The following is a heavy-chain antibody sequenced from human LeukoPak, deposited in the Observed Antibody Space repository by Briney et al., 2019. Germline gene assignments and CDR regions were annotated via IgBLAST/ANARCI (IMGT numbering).Heavy chain of an antibody. V-gene: IGHV3-48*04. CDR1: GFTFNDYN. D-gene: IGHD4-23*01. J-gene: IGHJ4*02. CDR2: ISNGGGTI. CDR3: ATELRWKDH. Sequence: GGSLRLSCAASGFTFNDYNMNWVRQAPGKGLEWVSYISNGGGTIYYADSVRGRFTISRDNDKNSLYLEMNNLRAEDTAVYYCATELRWKDHWGQGTLVTVSS.